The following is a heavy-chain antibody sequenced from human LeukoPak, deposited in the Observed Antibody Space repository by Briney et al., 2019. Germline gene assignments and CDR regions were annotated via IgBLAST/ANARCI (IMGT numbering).Heavy chain of an antibody. D-gene: IGHD3-10*01. CDR3: ARYSGIYGHDY. CDR2: IYYSGST. V-gene: IGHV4-39*07. J-gene: IGHJ4*02. CDR1: GGSISSSSYY. Sequence: KSSETLSLTCTVSGGSISSSSYYWGWIRQPPGKGLEWIGSIYYSGSTYYNPSLKSRVTISVDKSKNQFSLKLTSVTAADTAVYYCARYSGIYGHDYWGQGTLVSVSS.